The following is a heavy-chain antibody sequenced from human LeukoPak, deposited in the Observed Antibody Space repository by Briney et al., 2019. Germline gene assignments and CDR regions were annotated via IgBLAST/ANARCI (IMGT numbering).Heavy chain of an antibody. CDR2: INSDGSST. CDR1: GFTFSVYW. V-gene: IGHV3-74*01. J-gene: IGHJ5*02. Sequence: QPGGSLTLSCAASGFTFSVYWMHWVRQAPGRGLVWVSLINSDGSSTRYADSVKGRFTISRDNAKNTLYLQMNSLRAEDTAVYYCARGKAVAGTFSWFDPWGQGTLVTVSS. CDR3: ARGKAVAGTFSWFDP. D-gene: IGHD6-19*01.